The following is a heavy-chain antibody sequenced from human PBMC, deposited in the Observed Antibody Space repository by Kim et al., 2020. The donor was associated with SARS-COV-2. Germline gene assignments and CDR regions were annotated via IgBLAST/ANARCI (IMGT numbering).Heavy chain of an antibody. V-gene: IGHV1-24*01. J-gene: IGHJ3*02. CDR1: GYTLTELS. CDR3: ATNMYSSCGTGAFDI. CDR2: FDPEDGET. D-gene: IGHD6-6*01. Sequence: ASVKVSCKVSGYTLTELSMHWVRQAPGKGLEWMGGFDPEDGETIYAQKFQGRVTMTEDTSTDTAYMELSSLRSEDTAVYYCATNMYSSCGTGAFDIWGQGTMVTVSS.